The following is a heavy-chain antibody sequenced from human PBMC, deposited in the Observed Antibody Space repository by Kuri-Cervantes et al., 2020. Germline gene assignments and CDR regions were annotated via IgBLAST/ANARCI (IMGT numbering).Heavy chain of an antibody. CDR1: GFTVSSNY. Sequence: GGSLRLSCAASGFTVSSNYMSWVRQAPGKGLEWVSVIYSGGSTYYADSVKGRFTISRDNSKNTLYLQMNSLRAEDTAVYYCARGYQSGRRVWFDPWGQGTLVTVSS. V-gene: IGHV3-53*01. D-gene: IGHD2-2*01. CDR2: IYSGGST. CDR3: ARGYQSGRRVWFDP. J-gene: IGHJ5*02.